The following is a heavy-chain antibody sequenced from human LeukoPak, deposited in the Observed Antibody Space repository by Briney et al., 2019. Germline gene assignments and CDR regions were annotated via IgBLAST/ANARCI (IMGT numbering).Heavy chain of an antibody. CDR3: AKWPEGAMDYFDY. V-gene: IGHV3-23*01. J-gene: IGHJ4*02. Sequence: GGSLRLSCAASGFSFSSYAMTWVRQAPVKGLEWVSAISGDGTRTYYADSVKGRFTISRDNSKNTLYLEMSSLRVEDTAIYYCAKWPEGAMDYFDYWGQGTLVTVSS. CDR1: GFSFSSYA. D-gene: IGHD3-16*01. CDR2: ISGDGTRT.